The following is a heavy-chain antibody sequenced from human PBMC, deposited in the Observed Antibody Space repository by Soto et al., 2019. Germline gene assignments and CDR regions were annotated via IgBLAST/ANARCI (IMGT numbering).Heavy chain of an antibody. CDR2: IYPGDSDT. CDR3: ARHTIAVAGTFHFDY. V-gene: IGHV5-51*01. Sequence: EVQLVQSGAEVKKPGESLKISCKGSGYSFTSYWIGWVRQMPGKGLEWMGIIYPGDSDTRYSPSFQGQVTISADKSISTAYLQWSSLKASDTAMYYWARHTIAVAGTFHFDYWGQGTLVTVSS. CDR1: GYSFTSYW. D-gene: IGHD6-19*01. J-gene: IGHJ4*02.